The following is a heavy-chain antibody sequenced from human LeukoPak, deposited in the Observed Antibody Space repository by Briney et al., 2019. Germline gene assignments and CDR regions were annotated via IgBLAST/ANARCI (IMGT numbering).Heavy chain of an antibody. D-gene: IGHD6-6*01. Sequence: SETLSLTCAVYGGSFSGYYWSWIRQPPGKGLEWIGEINHSGSTDYNLPPKSRVTISVDTYKNQCSLDLSSASAGDTAVDDCARDASIGARYSDYWGQGTLVTVSS. V-gene: IGHV4-34*01. CDR1: GGSFSGYY. CDR2: INHSGST. J-gene: IGHJ4*02. CDR3: ARDASIGARYSDY.